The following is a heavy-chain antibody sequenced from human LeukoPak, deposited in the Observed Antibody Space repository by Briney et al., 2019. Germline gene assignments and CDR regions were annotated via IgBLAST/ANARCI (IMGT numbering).Heavy chain of an antibody. D-gene: IGHD5-24*01. J-gene: IGHJ4*02. CDR3: ARGADRDGYSYYFDY. CDR2: IYISGNT. Sequence: SETLSLTCTDPGGSIKNYYWSWIRQPPGEGLEWIGNIYISGNTNYNPSLKSPVTISVDTSKNQFSLNLSSVTAADTAVYYCARGADRDGYSYYFDYWGQGTLVTVSS. CDR1: GGSIKNYY. V-gene: IGHV4-4*09.